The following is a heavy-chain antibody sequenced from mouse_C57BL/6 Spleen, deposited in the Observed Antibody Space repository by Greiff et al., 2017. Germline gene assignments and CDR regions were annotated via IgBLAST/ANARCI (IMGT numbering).Heavy chain of an antibody. CDR2: IDPETGGT. D-gene: IGHD4-1*01. CDR3: TRGGERGPNYFDY. J-gene: IGHJ2*01. CDR1: GYTFTDYE. Sequence: VQLQQSGAELVRPGASVTLSCKASGYTFTDYEMHWVKQTPVHGLEWIGAIDPETGGTAYNQKFKGKAILTADKSSSTAYMERRSLTSEDSAVYYCTRGGERGPNYFDYWGQGTTLTVSA. V-gene: IGHV1-15*01.